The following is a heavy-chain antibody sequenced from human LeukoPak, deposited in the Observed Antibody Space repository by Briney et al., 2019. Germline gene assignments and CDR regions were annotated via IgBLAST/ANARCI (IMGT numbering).Heavy chain of an antibody. V-gene: IGHV1-3*01. CDR2: INPGTANT. D-gene: IGHD4-23*01. CDR3: ASQTGNSVY. J-gene: IGHJ4*02. Sequence: ASVKVSCKTSGYSFISNSMHWVRQAPGQRLEWMGWINPGTANTKYSQKFQGRVTITRDTSASTAYMELSSLGSEDTAVYYCASQTGNSVYWGQGTLVTVSS. CDR1: GYSFISNS.